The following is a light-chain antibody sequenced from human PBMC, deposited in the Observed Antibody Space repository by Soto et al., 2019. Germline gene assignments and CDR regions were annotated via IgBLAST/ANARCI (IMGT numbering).Light chain of an antibody. Sequence: SYELTQPPSESVSPGQTASITCSGDKLGDKYACWYQQKPGQSPVLVIYQDSKRPSGIPERFSGSNSGNTATLTISGTQAMDEADYYCKAWDSSTVVFGGGTKLTVL. CDR3: KAWDSSTVV. CDR2: QDS. CDR1: KLGDKY. J-gene: IGLJ2*01. V-gene: IGLV3-1*01.